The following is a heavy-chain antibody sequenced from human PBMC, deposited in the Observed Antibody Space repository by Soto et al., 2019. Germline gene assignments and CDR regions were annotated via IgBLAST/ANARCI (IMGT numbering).Heavy chain of an antibody. CDR1: GGTFSSYA. D-gene: IGHD6-13*01. CDR2: IIPIFGTA. V-gene: IGHV1-69*01. Sequence: QVQLVQSGAEVKKPGSSVKVSCKASGGTFSSYAISWVRQAPGQGLEWMGGIIPIFGTANYAQKFQGRVTITADDSTSTADMELSRRWSEATAGDYGAMWGYRGPGGDYYYGMDVWGQGTTVTVSS. CDR3: AMWGYRGPGGDYYYGMDV. J-gene: IGHJ6*02.